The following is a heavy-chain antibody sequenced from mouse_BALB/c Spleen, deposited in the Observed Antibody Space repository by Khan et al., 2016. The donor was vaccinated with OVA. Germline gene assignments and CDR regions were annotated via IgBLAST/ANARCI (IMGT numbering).Heavy chain of an antibody. V-gene: IGHV3-2*02. Sequence: EVQLQESGPGLVKPSQSLSLTCTVTGYSITSDYAWNWIRQFPGNKLEWLAYISYSGSTSSNPSLQSRISVTRDTSTNQSFLQLNSVTTEDTATYYCARRYYYGQWYFDVWGPGTTVTVSS. D-gene: IGHD1-1*01. CDR3: ARRYYYGQWYFDV. CDR1: GYSITSDYA. CDR2: ISYSGST. J-gene: IGHJ1*01.